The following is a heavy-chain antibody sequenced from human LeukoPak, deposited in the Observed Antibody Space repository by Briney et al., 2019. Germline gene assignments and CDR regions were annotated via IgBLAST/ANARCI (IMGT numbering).Heavy chain of an antibody. CDR3: ARRRAEGGSNGHYNWFDP. V-gene: IGHV4-59*08. CDR1: GDSINAYY. D-gene: IGHD6-13*01. CDR2: IYFSGTT. J-gene: IGHJ5*02. Sequence: PSETLSLTCTVSGDSINAYYWGWIRQPPGKGREWIGYIYFSGTTKYNPSLESRVTISVDTSKNQFSLKLSSVTAADTAVYYCARRRAEGGSNGHYNWFDPWGQGILVTVSS.